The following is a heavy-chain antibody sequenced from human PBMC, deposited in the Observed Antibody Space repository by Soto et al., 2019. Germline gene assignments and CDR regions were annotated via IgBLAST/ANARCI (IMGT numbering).Heavy chain of an antibody. CDR1: GFTFSSYA. CDR3: AKNMITFGGIIAGIDY. J-gene: IGHJ4*02. D-gene: IGHD3-16*02. V-gene: IGHV3-23*01. Sequence: EVQLLESGGGLVQPGGSLRLSCAGSGFTFSSYAMSWVRQAPGMGLEWVSVIRGSGGGTNYADSVKGRFTISRDKSKSTLFLQMNSLRAEDTAIYYCAKNMITFGGIIAGIDYWGQGTLVTVSS. CDR2: IRGSGGGT.